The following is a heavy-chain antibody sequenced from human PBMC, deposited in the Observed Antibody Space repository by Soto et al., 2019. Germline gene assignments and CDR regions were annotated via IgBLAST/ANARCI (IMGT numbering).Heavy chain of an antibody. Sequence: ASVKVSCKGSGYTFTSYAMHWVRQAPGQRLEWMGWINAGNGNTKYSQKFQGRVTITRDTSASTAYMELSSLRSEDTAVYYCARGITLPTPLDYWGQGTLVTAPQ. CDR1: GYTFTSYA. V-gene: IGHV1-3*01. CDR2: INAGNGNT. J-gene: IGHJ4*02. CDR3: ARGITLPTPLDY. D-gene: IGHD1-20*01.